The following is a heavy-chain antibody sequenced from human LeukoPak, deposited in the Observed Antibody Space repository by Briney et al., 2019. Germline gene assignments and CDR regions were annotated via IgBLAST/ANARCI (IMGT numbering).Heavy chain of an antibody. D-gene: IGHD6-13*01. CDR1: GYSFTSYW. V-gene: IGHV5-51*01. Sequence: GESLKISCQVSGYSFTSYWIAWVRQMPGKGLEWMGIIYPGGSDTRYSPSFQGQVTISADKSISTAYLQWSSLKASDTAMYYWARRSGKAIPDDYWGQGTLVTVSS. CDR2: IYPGGSDT. CDR3: ARRSGKAIPDDY. J-gene: IGHJ4*02.